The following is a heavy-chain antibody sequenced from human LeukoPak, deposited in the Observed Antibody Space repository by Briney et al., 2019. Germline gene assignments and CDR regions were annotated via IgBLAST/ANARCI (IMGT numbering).Heavy chain of an antibody. V-gene: IGHV4-30-4*08. Sequence: PSQTLSLTYTVSGGSISSGDYYWSWIRQPPGKGLEWIVYIYYSGSTYYNPSLKSRVTISVDTSKNQFSLKLSSVTAADTAVYYCARDRIAVAGTFDYWGQGTLVTVSS. J-gene: IGHJ4*02. CDR3: ARDRIAVAGTFDY. CDR2: IYYSGST. D-gene: IGHD6-19*01. CDR1: GGSISSGDYY.